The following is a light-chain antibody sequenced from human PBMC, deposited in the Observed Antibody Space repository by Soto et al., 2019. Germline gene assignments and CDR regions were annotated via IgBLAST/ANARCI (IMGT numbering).Light chain of an antibody. CDR1: QSVSSN. Sequence: EIVMTQSPATLSVSPGERATLSCRASQSVSSNLAWYQQKPGQAPRLLIYGASTRATGIPARFSGSGSGTEFTHTISSLQSEDFAVYYCQQYNNWPPATFGHGTKVEIK. CDR3: QQYNNWPPAT. CDR2: GAS. J-gene: IGKJ1*01. V-gene: IGKV3-15*01.